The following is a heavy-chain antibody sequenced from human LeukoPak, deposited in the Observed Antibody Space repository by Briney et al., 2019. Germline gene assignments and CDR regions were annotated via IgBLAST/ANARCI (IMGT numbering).Heavy chain of an antibody. CDR2: IYHSGST. CDR1: AYSISCGYY. Sequence: SETLSLTCAVSAYSISCGYYWGWIRQPPGKGLEWIGSIYHSGSTSYYPSLKSRVTISVDTSRNQFSLKLSSVTAADTAVYYCARSEAYCSGVSCYNNWFDPWGQGTLVTVSS. CDR3: ARSEAYCSGVSCYNNWFDP. J-gene: IGHJ5*02. V-gene: IGHV4-38-2*01. D-gene: IGHD2-15*01.